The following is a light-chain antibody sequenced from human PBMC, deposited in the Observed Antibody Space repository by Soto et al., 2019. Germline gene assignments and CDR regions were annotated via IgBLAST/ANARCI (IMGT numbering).Light chain of an antibody. J-gene: IGKJ1*01. CDR3: QQYGSSPWT. Sequence: EIVLTQPPGTLSLSPGERATLSCRASQSVSSSYLAWYQQKPGQAPRLLIYGASSRATGIPDRFSGSGSGTDFTLTISRLEPEDFAVYYCQQYGSSPWTFGQGTKVEI. CDR2: GAS. V-gene: IGKV3-20*01. CDR1: QSVSSSY.